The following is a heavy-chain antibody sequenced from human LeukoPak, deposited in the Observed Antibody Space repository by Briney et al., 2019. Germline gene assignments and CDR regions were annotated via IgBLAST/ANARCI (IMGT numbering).Heavy chain of an antibody. CDR3: ARDRRSSSWYIPLHWENDY. J-gene: IGHJ4*02. V-gene: IGHV1-24*01. CDR2: FDPEDGET. CDR1: GYTLTELS. Sequence: GASVKVSCKVSGYTLTELSMHWVRQAPGKGLEWMGGFDPEDGETIYAQKFQGRVTMTEDTSTDTAYMELSSLRSEDTAVYYCARDRRSSSWYIPLHWENDYWGQGTLVTVSS. D-gene: IGHD6-13*01.